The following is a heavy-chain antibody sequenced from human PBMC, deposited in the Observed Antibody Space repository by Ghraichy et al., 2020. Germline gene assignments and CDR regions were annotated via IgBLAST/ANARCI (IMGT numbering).Heavy chain of an antibody. V-gene: IGHV3-53*01. CDR2: IYSGGST. CDR1: GFTVSSNY. D-gene: IGHD5-18*01. CDR3: ARGGIQPVPIDY. J-gene: IGHJ4*02. Sequence: GGSLRLSCAASGFTVSSNYMSWVRQAPGKGLEWVSVIYSGGSTYYSDSVKGRFTISRDNSKNTLYLQMNSLRAEDTAVYYCARGGIQPVPIDYWGQGTLVTVSS.